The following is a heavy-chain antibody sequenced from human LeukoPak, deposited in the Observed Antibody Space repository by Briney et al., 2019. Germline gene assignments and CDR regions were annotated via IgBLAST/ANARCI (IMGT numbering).Heavy chain of an antibody. CDR1: GYTFRSHG. CDR2: ISGYNGKT. D-gene: IGHD6-13*01. CDR3: ARDVFPGIWGQKGYYFGRDV. V-gene: IGHV1-18*01. Sequence: GASVKVSCKASGYTFRSHGLSWVRQAPGQGLEWMGWISGYNGKTNYAQNLQGRVTMTTDTSTSTGYMELMSLRSDDTAVYYCARDVFPGIWGQKGYYFGRDVGGKGTTSTVS. J-gene: IGHJ6*04.